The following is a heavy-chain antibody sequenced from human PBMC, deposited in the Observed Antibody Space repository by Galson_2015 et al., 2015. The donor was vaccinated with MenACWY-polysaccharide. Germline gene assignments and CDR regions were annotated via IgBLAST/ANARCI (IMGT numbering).Heavy chain of an antibody. Sequence: SLRLSCAASGFSLGAWYMSWIRQAPGKGLGWLSYISKSGDSIYYGDSVKGRFTISRDNAKNSLYLQLNSLEVDDTAIYYCARGHYGLDVWGQGTMVTVSS. CDR1: GFSLGAWY. V-gene: IGHV3-11*04. CDR2: ISKSGDSI. J-gene: IGHJ6*02. CDR3: ARGHYGLDV.